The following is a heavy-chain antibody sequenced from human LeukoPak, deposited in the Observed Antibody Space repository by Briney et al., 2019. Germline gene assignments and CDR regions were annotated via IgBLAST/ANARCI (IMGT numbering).Heavy chain of an antibody. Sequence: APVKVSCKASGYTFTSYYMHWVRQAPGQGLEWMGIINPSGGSTSYAQKFQGRVTMTRDTSTSTVYMELSSLRSEDTAVYYCAREGSGWPFDYWGQGTLVTVSS. CDR1: GYTFTSYY. D-gene: IGHD6-19*01. CDR3: AREGSGWPFDY. J-gene: IGHJ4*02. CDR2: INPSGGST. V-gene: IGHV1-46*03.